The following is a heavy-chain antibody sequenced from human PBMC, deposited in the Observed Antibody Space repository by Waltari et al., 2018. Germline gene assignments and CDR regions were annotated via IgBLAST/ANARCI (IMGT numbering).Heavy chain of an antibody. CDR3: ARDQLSGSQDAFDI. CDR1: GVTFSSYA. Sequence: QVQLVQSGAEVKKPGSSVQVSCQASGVTFSSYAISWVRPAPGQGLEWMGGIIPSFGTTNYAQKFKGRVKITANKSTSTDYMELSSLRSEDTAVYYCARDQLSGSQDAFDIWGQGTMVTVSS. V-gene: IGHV1-69*14. J-gene: IGHJ3*02. D-gene: IGHD1-26*01. CDR2: IIPSFGTT.